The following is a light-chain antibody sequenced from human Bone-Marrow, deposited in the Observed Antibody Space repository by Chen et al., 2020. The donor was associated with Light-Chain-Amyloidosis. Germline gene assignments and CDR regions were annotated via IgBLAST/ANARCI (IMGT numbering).Light chain of an antibody. CDR2: RDT. V-gene: IGLV3-25*03. J-gene: IGLJ2*01. CDR1: DLPTKY. CDR3: QSADSSGTYEVI. Sequence: SYELTQPPSVSVSPGPTASIPLSGDDLPTKYAYWYQQKPGQAPVLVIHRDTERPSGISERFSGSSSGTTATLTISGVQAEDEADYHCQSADSSGTYEVIFGGGTKLTVL.